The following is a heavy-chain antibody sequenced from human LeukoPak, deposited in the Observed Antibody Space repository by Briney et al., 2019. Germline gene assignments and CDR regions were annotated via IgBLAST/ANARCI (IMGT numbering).Heavy chain of an antibody. J-gene: IGHJ3*02. CDR3: AREKGASSGSLFLVAFDI. CDR1: GGSISSSSYY. D-gene: IGHD3-10*01. Sequence: PSETLSLTCTVSGGSISSSSYYWGWIRQPPGKGLEWIGSIYYSGSTYYNPSLKSRVTISVDTSKNQFSLKLSSVTAADTAVCYCAREKGASSGSLFLVAFDIWGQGTMVTVSS. CDR2: IYYSGST. V-gene: IGHV4-39*02.